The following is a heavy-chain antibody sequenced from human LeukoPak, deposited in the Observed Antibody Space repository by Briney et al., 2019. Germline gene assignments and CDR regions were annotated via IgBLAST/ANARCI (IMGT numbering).Heavy chain of an antibody. Sequence: SETLSLTCTVSGGSISSYYWSWIRQPAGKGPEWIGRIYTSGSTNYNPSLKSRVTMSVDTSKNQFSLKLSSVTAADTAVYYCARGDYYGSESWFDPWGQGTLVTVSS. CDR3: ARGDYYGSESWFDP. CDR2: IYTSGST. V-gene: IGHV4-4*07. J-gene: IGHJ5*02. D-gene: IGHD3-10*01. CDR1: GGSISSYY.